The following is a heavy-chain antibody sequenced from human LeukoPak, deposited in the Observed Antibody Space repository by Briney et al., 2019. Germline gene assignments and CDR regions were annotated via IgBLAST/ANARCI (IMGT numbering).Heavy chain of an antibody. CDR1: GYSISSGYY. D-gene: IGHD2-2*02. V-gene: IGHV4-38-2*01. Sequence: SETLSLTCALSGYSISSGYYWGWIRQSPGKGLEWIGNIYHSGSTYKNPSLKSRVTISLDTSKSQFSLKLSSVTAADTAMYYCARLSGAPVRHPIYHFDYWGQGTLVAVS. J-gene: IGHJ4*02. CDR2: IYHSGST. CDR3: ARLSGAPVRHPIYHFDY.